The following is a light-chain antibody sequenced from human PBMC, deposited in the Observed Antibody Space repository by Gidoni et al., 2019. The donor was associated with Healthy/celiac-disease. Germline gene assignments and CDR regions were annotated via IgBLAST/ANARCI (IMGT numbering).Light chain of an antibody. CDR2: GAS. CDR3: QQYGSSPLT. V-gene: IGKV3-20*01. J-gene: IGKJ4*01. CDR1: QSVSSSY. Sequence: EIVLTQSPVTLSLSPGERATLSCRASQSVSSSYLAWYQQKPGQAPRLLIYGASSRATGIPDRFSGSGSGTDFTLTISRLEPEDFAVYYCQQYGSSPLTFGGXTKVEIK.